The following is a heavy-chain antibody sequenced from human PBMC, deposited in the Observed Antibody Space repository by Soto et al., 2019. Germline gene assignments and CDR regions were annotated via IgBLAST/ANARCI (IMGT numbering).Heavy chain of an antibody. CDR2: INHSGST. V-gene: IGHV4-34*01. J-gene: IGHJ4*02. CDR1: GGSFSGYY. D-gene: IGHD6-13*01. CDR3: ARGGIAASGTVYFYS. Sequence: QVQLQQWGAGLLKPSETLSLTCAVYGGSFSGYYWSWIRQPPGKGLECIGEINHSGSTNYNPSLTSRVTISVDTSQNQFSQMLSSVTAAGTGVYYCARGGIAASGTVYFYSWGQGPLVIVSS.